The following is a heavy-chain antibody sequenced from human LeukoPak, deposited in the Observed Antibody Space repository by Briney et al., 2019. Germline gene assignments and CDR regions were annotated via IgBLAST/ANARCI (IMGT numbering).Heavy chain of an antibody. CDR2: IYYSGST. CDR3: ARELFGSSPYYFDY. CDR1: GGSVSSGSYY. D-gene: IGHD2-2*01. V-gene: IGHV4-61*01. Sequence: PSETLSLTCTVSGGSVSSGSYYWSWIRQPPGKGLEWIGYIYYSGSTYYNPSLKSRATISVDTSKNQFSLKLSSVTAADTAVYYCARELFGSSPYYFDYWGQGTLVSASS. J-gene: IGHJ4*02.